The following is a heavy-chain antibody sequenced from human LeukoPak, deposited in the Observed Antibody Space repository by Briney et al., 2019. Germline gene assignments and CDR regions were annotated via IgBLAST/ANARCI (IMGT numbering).Heavy chain of an antibody. V-gene: IGHV4-31*03. Sequence: PSETLSLTCTVSGASVISGGYSWSWLRQRPGKGLEWIGYISYSGSSYYNPSLKSRLTISLDTSKNKFSLKLTSMTAADTAVYFCARIQQWLGFDSWGQGTLVTVSS. CDR1: GASVISGGYS. CDR2: ISYSGSS. D-gene: IGHD6-19*01. CDR3: ARIQQWLGFDS. J-gene: IGHJ4*02.